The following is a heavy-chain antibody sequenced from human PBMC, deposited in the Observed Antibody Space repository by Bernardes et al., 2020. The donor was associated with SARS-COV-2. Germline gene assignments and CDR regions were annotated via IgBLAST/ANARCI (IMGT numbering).Heavy chain of an antibody. CDR1: GFTFSSYA. D-gene: IGHD3-10*01. J-gene: IGHJ6*02. CDR3: ARGEFYYGSGSYYYYYYGMDV. Sequence: GSLRLSCAASGFTFSSYAMHWVRQAPGKGLEWVAVISYDGSNKYYADSVKGRFTISRDNSKNTLYLQMNSLRAEDTAVYYCARGEFYYGSGSYYYYYYGMDVWGQGTTVTVSS. V-gene: IGHV3-30-3*01. CDR2: ISYDGSNK.